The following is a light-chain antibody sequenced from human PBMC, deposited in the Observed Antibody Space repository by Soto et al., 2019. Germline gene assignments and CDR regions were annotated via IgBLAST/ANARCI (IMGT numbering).Light chain of an antibody. J-gene: IGKJ5*01. CDR2: DAS. CDR1: QSISTY. V-gene: IGKV1-39*01. Sequence: IQMTQSPSSLSASVGNRVTITCRASQSISTYLNWYQKKPGKAPNLLIYDASRLQSGVPSRFSGSGGGTDFTLSISSVQPEDFATYYCQQSYSTPITFGQGTRLAIK. CDR3: QQSYSTPIT.